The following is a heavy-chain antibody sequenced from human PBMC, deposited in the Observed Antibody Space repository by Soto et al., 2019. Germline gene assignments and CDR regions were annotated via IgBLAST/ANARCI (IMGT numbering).Heavy chain of an antibody. D-gene: IGHD1-26*01. Sequence: GGSLRLSCVASGFSFSTHAMTWVRQAPGKGLEWVSVISTDSTYYADSVKGRFTISRDNSRNTLYLQMNSLGAEDAALYYCAKALVGEVGATDYWGQGTLVTVSS. J-gene: IGHJ4*02. CDR3: AKALVGEVGATDY. CDR1: GFSFSTHA. CDR2: ISTDST. V-gene: IGHV3-23*01.